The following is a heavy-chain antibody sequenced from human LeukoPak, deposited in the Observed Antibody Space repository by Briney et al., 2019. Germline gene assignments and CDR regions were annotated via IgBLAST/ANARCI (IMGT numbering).Heavy chain of an antibody. CDR3: AKNLYCGGGSCYPSALGMDV. V-gene: IGHV3-7*03. CDR2: MDGGGSAT. Sequence: GGSLRLSCAASGFAFNSYWMSWVRQTPGKGLEWVATMDGGGSATYYVDSVKGRFTITRDNAKNSLFLQMNSLRAEDTAVYYCAKNLYCGGGSCYPSALGMDVWGQGPRSPSP. CDR1: GFAFNSYW. D-gene: IGHD2-15*01. J-gene: IGHJ6*02.